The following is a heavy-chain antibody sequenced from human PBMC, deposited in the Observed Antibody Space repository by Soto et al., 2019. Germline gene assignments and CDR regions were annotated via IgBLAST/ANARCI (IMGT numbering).Heavy chain of an antibody. V-gene: IGHV4-59*01. J-gene: IGHJ4*02. CDR3: AREGIRYPVIDY. CDR1: GGSISSYY. Sequence: PSETLSLTCTVSGGSISSYYWSWIRQPPGKGLEWIGYIYYSGSTNYNPSLKSRVTISVDTSKNQFSLKLSSVTAADTAVYYCAREGIRYPVIDYWGQGTLVTVSS. D-gene: IGHD2-2*02. CDR2: IYYSGST.